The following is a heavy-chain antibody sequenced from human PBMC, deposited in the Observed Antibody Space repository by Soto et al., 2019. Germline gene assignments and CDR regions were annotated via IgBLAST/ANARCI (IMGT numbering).Heavy chain of an antibody. D-gene: IGHD5-18*01. V-gene: IGHV3-33*01. Sequence: GESLKISCAASGFTFSSYGMHWVRQAPGKGLEWVAVIWYDGSNKYYADYVKGRFTITRDNSKNTLYLQMNSLRAGDTAVYYCARVPYYSYCYYFDYWGQGTLVTVSS. CDR3: ARVPYYSYCYYFDY. CDR2: IWYDGSNK. CDR1: GFTFSSYG. J-gene: IGHJ4*02.